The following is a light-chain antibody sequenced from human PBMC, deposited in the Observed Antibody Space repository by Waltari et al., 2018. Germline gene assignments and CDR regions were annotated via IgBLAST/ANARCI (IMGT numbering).Light chain of an antibody. V-gene: IGLV2-23*02. CDR2: AVS. Sequence: QSVLTQPASVSGSPGQSITISCTGTSSDVGNYKRVSWYQQHPGKAPKLMTEAVSKRPSGVSDRFSGSKSGDMASLTISGLQPEDEAEYFCSSYAGSSKGVFGGGTKVTVL. J-gene: IGLJ2*01. CDR1: SSDVGNYKR. CDR3: SSYAGSSKGV.